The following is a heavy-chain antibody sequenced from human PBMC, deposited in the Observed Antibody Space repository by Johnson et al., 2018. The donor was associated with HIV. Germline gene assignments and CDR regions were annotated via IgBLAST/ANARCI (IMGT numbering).Heavy chain of an antibody. V-gene: IGHV3-15*01. CDR2: IKSKTDGETT. D-gene: IGHD3-9*01. Sequence: VQLVESGGGLVKPGESLRLSCAASGFTFSNAWMSWVRQAPGKGLEWVGRIKSKTDGETTDYAAPVKGRLTISRDDSKNTLYVQMNSLKTEETAVYYCTTELLYYDMLTGYFVTMHADAFDIWGQGTIVAVSS. CDR3: TTELLYYDMLTGYFVTMHADAFDI. CDR1: GFTFSNAW. J-gene: IGHJ3*02.